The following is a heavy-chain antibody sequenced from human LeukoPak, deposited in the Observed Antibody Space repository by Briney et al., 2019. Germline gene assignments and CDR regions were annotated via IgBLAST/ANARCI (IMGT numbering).Heavy chain of an antibody. J-gene: IGHJ4*02. Sequence: SETLSLTCGVSGGPITTRDCWSWIRQPPGKGLEWIGSIYYSGSTYYNPSLKSRVVISVDTSKNQFSLKLSSVTAADTAVYYCARHPPSYYDFWSGYDSTFDYWGQGTLVTVSS. CDR2: IYYSGST. V-gene: IGHV4-39*01. CDR3: ARHPPSYYDFWSGYDSTFDY. CDR1: GGPITTRDC. D-gene: IGHD3-3*01.